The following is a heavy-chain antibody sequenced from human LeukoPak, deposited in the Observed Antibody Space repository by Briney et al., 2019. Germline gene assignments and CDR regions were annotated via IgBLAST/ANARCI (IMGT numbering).Heavy chain of an antibody. J-gene: IGHJ6*02. CDR1: GFTFTSYD. CDR2: ISSSGSTI. CDR3: ARVENYYYGMDV. Sequence: PGGSLRLSCAASGFTFTSYDMSWVRQAPGKGLEWVSYISSSGSTIYYADSVKGRFTISRDNAKNSLYLQMNSLRAEDTAVYYCARVENYYYGMDVWGQGTTVTVSS. V-gene: IGHV3-11*01.